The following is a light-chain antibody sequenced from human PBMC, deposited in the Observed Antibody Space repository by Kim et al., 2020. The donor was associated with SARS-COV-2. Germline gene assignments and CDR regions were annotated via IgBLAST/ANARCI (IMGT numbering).Light chain of an antibody. J-gene: IGKJ1*01. Sequence: LSPGERATLSCRASQSVSSTYLAWYQQKPGQAPRLLMSDASTRATGIPDRFSGSGSETDVTLTISRLEPEDFAVYYCQQYDTSRTFGQGTKVDIK. V-gene: IGKV3-20*01. CDR3: QQYDTSRT. CDR1: QSVSSTY. CDR2: DAS.